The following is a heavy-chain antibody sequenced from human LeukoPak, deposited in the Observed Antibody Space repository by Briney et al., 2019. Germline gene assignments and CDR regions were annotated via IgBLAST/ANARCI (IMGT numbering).Heavy chain of an antibody. Sequence: SAVKVSCKASGGTFSSYAISWVRPAPGQGLEWMEGNIPIFGTANYAQKFQGRVTITTDESTSTAYMELSSLRSEDTAVYYCARRYSYGYNGAFDIWGQGTMVTVSS. J-gene: IGHJ3*02. CDR2: NIPIFGTA. D-gene: IGHD5-18*01. CDR3: ARRYSYGYNGAFDI. V-gene: IGHV1-69*05. CDR1: GGTFSSYA.